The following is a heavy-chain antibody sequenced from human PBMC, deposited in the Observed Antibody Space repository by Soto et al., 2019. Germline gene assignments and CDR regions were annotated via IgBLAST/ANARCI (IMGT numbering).Heavy chain of an antibody. Sequence: QVQLVQSGAEVKKPGASVKVSCKASGYTFTSYGISWVRQAPGQGLEWMGWISAYKGNTNYAQKLQDRVTMTTDTSTSTAYMELRSLRSDDTAVYYCARERHEFSSGWYGVDYWGQGTLVTVSS. CDR3: ARERHEFSSGWYGVDY. J-gene: IGHJ4*02. CDR2: ISAYKGNT. CDR1: GYTFTSYG. D-gene: IGHD6-19*01. V-gene: IGHV1-18*01.